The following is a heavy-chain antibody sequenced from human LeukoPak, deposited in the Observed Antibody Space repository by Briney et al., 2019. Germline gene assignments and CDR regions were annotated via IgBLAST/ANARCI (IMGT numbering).Heavy chain of an antibody. D-gene: IGHD3-3*01. Sequence: ASVKLSCTSSGYTFTSYGISGVRQAPGQGLEWMGWISAYNGNTNYAQKLQGRVTMTTDTSTSTAYMQLRSLTSDDTAVYYCARDGGYDFWSGFPGWLAPWRERTLVTVSS. CDR3: ARDGGYDFWSGFPGWLAP. CDR2: ISAYNGNT. J-gene: IGHJ5*02. V-gene: IGHV1-18*01. CDR1: GYTFTSYG.